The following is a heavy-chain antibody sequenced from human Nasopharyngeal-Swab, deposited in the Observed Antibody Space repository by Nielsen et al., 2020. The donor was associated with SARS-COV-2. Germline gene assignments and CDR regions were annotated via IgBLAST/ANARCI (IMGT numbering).Heavy chain of an antibody. J-gene: IGHJ4*02. Sequence: GESLKISCAASGFTVSSNYMSWVRQAPGKGLEWVSVIYSGGSTYYADSVKGRFTISRHNSKNTLYLQMNSLGAEDTAVYYCAKALGSSGYYFFDYWGQGTLVTVSS. CDR3: AKALGSSGYYFFDY. D-gene: IGHD3-22*01. V-gene: IGHV3-53*04. CDR1: GFTVSSNY. CDR2: IYSGGST.